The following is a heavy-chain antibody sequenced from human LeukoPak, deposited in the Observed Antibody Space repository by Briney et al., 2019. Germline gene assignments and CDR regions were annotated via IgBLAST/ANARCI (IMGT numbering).Heavy chain of an antibody. CDR2: IYSGGST. Sequence: GGSLRLSCAVSGFTVRSNYMSWVREAPGKGLEWVSVIYSGGSTYYADSVKGRFTISRDNSKNTLYLQVNSLRAEDTAVYYCARGLSGSYHYFDYWGQGTLVTVSS. D-gene: IGHD1-26*01. CDR3: ARGLSGSYHYFDY. J-gene: IGHJ4*02. CDR1: GFTVRSNY. V-gene: IGHV3-53*01.